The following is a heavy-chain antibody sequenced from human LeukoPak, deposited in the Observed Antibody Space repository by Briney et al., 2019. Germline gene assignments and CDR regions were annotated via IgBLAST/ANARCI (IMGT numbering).Heavy chain of an antibody. CDR2: MNPNSGNT. Sequence: ASVKVSCKASGYTFTSYDINWVRQATGQGLEWMGWMNPNSGNTGYAQKFQGGVTITRNTSISTAYMELSSLRSEDTAVYYCARGPTSGGYYFDYWGQGTLVTVSS. D-gene: IGHD6-19*01. V-gene: IGHV1-8*03. J-gene: IGHJ4*02. CDR3: ARGPTSGGYYFDY. CDR1: GYTFTSYD.